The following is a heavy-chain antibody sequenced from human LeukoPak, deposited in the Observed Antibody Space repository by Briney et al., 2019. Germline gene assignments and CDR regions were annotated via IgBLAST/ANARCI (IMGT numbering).Heavy chain of an antibody. D-gene: IGHD2-2*01. V-gene: IGHV4-34*01. CDR1: GGSFSGYY. CDR3: ARGRYCSSTSCYLPYYGMDV. Sequence: SETPSLTCAVYGGSFSGYYWSWIRQPPGKGLEWIGEINHSGSTNYNPSLKSRVTISVDTSKNQFSLKLSSVTAADTAVYYCARGRYCSSTSCYLPYYGMDVWGKGTTVTVSS. J-gene: IGHJ6*04. CDR2: INHSGST.